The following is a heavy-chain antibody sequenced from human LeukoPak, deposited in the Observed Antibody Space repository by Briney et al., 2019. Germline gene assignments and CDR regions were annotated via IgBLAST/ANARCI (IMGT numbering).Heavy chain of an antibody. Sequence: SETLSLTCTVSGGSISSYYWSWIRQPPGKGLEWIGYIYYSGSTNYNPSLKSRVIISEDTSKNQLSLKLSSVTAADTAVYYCARGYQYYFDYWGQGTLVTVSS. CDR3: ARGYQYYFDY. CDR1: GGSISSYY. CDR2: IYYSGST. V-gene: IGHV4-59*08. J-gene: IGHJ4*02. D-gene: IGHD5-18*01.